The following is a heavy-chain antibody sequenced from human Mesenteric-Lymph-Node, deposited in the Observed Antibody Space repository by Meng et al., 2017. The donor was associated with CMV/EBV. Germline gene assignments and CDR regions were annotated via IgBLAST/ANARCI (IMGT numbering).Heavy chain of an antibody. V-gene: IGHV3-30*02. D-gene: IGHD4-11*01. J-gene: IGHJ4*02. CDR2: IRNDGTTK. CDR3: ASYDYSNYNYFDY. Sequence: LSLTCAASGFTFSNYGMHWVRQAPGKGLEWVAFIRNDGTTKYYADSVKGRFTISRDNSKNTLYLQMNSLRAEDTAVYFCASYDYSNYNYFDYWGQGTLVTVSS. CDR1: GFTFSNYG.